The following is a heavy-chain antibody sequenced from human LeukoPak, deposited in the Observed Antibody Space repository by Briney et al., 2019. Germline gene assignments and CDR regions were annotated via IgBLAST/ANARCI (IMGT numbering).Heavy chain of an antibody. J-gene: IGHJ4*02. CDR1: GGSISSYY. CDR2: FYYSGST. V-gene: IGHV4-59*01. CDR3: ARGPGGYSYGYSFDY. D-gene: IGHD5-18*01. Sequence: PSETLSLTCAGSGGSISSYYWSWIRQPPGKRLEWIGFFYYSGSTNYNPSLKSRVTISVDTSKNHFSLKLSSVTAADTAVYYCARGPGGYSYGYSFDYWGQGTLVTVSS.